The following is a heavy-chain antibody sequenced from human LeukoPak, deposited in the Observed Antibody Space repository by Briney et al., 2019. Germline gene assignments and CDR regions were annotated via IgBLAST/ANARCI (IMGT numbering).Heavy chain of an antibody. J-gene: IGHJ4*02. Sequence: SETLSLTCAVSGYSIISGYYWGWIRQPPGEGLEWIGSIYHSGSTYYNPSLNSRPIISVDTSKNPFSLKLSSVNAADTGVYFCARERRANWSYPSYFDWWGQGTLVSVSS. CDR1: GYSIISGYY. D-gene: IGHD1-7*01. CDR2: IYHSGST. V-gene: IGHV4-38-2*02. CDR3: ARERRANWSYPSYFDW.